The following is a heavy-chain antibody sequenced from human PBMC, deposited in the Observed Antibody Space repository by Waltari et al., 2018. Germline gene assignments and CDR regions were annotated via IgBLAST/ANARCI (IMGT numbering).Heavy chain of an antibody. J-gene: IGHJ1*01. CDR1: GFSLSAHA. Sequence: EVQLVVSGGGLVQPEGSLRLSCAASGFSLSAHAISWVRQAPGKGVGVRGFITRDADGETKYYGASVRGRVTISRNDWEGAAVHYMDNLTADETAVYHCLRHVGMTLDAWGQGSPVTVSS. CDR2: ITRDADGETK. V-gene: IGHV3-49*04. CDR3: LRHVGMTLDA. D-gene: IGHD1-26*01.